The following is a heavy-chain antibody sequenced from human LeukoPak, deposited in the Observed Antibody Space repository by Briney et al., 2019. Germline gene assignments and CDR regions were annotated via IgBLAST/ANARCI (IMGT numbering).Heavy chain of an antibody. D-gene: IGHD6-19*01. CDR1: GYTFTSYY. V-gene: IGHV1-46*01. CDR3: ARGPPRIAVAGTQQFDP. Sequence: VASVKVSFKASGYTFTSYYMHWVRQAPGQGLEWMGIINPSGGSTSYAQKFQGRVTMTRDTSTSTVYMELSSLRSEDTAVYYCARGPPRIAVAGTQQFDPWGQGTLVTVSS. J-gene: IGHJ5*02. CDR2: INPSGGST.